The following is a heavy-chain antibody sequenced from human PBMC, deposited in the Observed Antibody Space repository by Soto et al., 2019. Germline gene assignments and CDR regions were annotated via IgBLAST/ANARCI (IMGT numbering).Heavy chain of an antibody. D-gene: IGHD6-13*01. CDR1: GFTFDDYA. CDR3: AKDMGAAAGLSYYYGMDV. CDR2: ISWNRGSI. V-gene: IGHV3-9*01. J-gene: IGHJ6*02. Sequence: SLRLSCAASGFTFDDYAMHWVRQAPGKGLEWVSGISWNRGSIGYADSVKGRFTISRDNAKNSLYLQMNSLRAEDTALYYCAKDMGAAAGLSYYYGMDVWGQGTTVTVSS.